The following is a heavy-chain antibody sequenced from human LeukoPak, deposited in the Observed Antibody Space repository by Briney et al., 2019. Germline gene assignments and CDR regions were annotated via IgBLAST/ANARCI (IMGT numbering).Heavy chain of an antibody. Sequence: GGSLRLSCVGSGFTFSNYAMMWVRQTQGKRLEWVSAIRGSGTSTFYADSVKGRFSIFRDNFKNTVYLQMNNLRADDSAVYYCARDPNGDYIGAFDFQRWGLGTQVTVSS. CDR2: IRGSGTST. V-gene: IGHV3-23*01. CDR3: ARDPNGDYIGAFDFQR. D-gene: IGHD4-17*01. CDR1: GFTFSNYA. J-gene: IGHJ1*01.